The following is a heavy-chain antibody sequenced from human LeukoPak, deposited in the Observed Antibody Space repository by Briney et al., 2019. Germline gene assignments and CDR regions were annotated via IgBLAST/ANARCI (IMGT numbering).Heavy chain of an antibody. J-gene: IGHJ1*01. CDR3: ARDQGITMVRGVIIHEYFQH. CDR1: RYTFPRYG. V-gene: IGHV1-18*04. Sequence: GASVKVSCKACRYTFPRYGISWLGQAAGRERAGMGWISAYNWYTNYAQKLQGRVTVTTDTSPRTAYIELRSLRTDDTAVYYCARDQGITMVRGVIIHEYFQHWGQSTLVTVSS. D-gene: IGHD3-10*01. CDR2: ISAYNWYT.